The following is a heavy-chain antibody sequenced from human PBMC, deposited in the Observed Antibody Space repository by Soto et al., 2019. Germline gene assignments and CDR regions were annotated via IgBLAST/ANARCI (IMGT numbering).Heavy chain of an antibody. CDR3: ARSKSSSSIIFQH. CDR2: IYSGGST. CDR1: GFTVSSNY. D-gene: IGHD6-6*01. V-gene: IGHV3-53*01. Sequence: EVQLVESGGGLIQPGGSLRLSCAASGFTVSSNYMSWVRQAPGKGLEWVSVIYSGGSTYYADSVKGRFTISRDNSKNTLYLQMNSLRAEDTAVYYCARSKSSSSIIFQHWGQGTLVTVSS. J-gene: IGHJ1*01.